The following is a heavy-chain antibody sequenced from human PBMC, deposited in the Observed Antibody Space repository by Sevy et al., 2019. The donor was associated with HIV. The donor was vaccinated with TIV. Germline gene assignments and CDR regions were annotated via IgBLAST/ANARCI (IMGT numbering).Heavy chain of an antibody. CDR2: ISSGSGSI. Sequence: GGSLRLSCTASGFTFSSYSMNWVRQAPGKGLEWVSYISSGSGSIFYADSVKGRFTISRDNAKNSLYLQMNSLRADDTAVYYCTRERELTILDYWGQGTLVTVSS. D-gene: IGHD1-7*01. CDR3: TRERELTILDY. CDR1: GFTFSSYS. J-gene: IGHJ4*02. V-gene: IGHV3-48*01.